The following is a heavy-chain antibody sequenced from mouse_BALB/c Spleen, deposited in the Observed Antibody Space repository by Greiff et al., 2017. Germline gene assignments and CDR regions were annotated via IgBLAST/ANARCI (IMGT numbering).Heavy chain of an antibody. J-gene: IGHJ1*01. CDR2: ISDGGSYT. V-gene: IGHV5-4*02. CDR1: GFTFSDYY. CDR3: ARDQGLRPIFDD. Sequence: EVHLVESGGGLVKPGGSLKLSCAASGFTFSDYYMYWVRQTPEKRLEWVATISDGGSYTYYPDSVKGRFTISRDNAKNNLYLQMSSLKSEDTAMYYCARDQGLRPIFDDWGAGTTVTVSS. D-gene: IGHD1-2*01.